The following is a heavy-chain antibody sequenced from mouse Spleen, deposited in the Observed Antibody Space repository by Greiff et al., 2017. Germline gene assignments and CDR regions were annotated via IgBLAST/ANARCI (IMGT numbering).Heavy chain of an antibody. CDR2: IDPSDSYT. J-gene: IGHJ1*03. CDR3: ARPQLGRDWYFDV. D-gene: IGHD4-1*02. V-gene: IGHV1-69*01. Sequence: VQLQQPGAELVMPGASVKLSCKASGYTFTSYWMHWVKQRPGQGLEWIGEIDPSDSYTNYNQKFKGKATLTVDKSSSTAYMQLSSLTSEDSAVYYCARPQLGRDWYFDVWGTGTTVTVSS. CDR1: GYTFTSYW.